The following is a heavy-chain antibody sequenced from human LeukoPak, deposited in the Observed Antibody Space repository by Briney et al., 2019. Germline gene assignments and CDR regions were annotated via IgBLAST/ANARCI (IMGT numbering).Heavy chain of an antibody. V-gene: IGHV4-39*01. CDR2: IYHGGST. CDR3: ARSWGAWYFDL. Sequence: SETLSLTCTLSGGSISSSSYYWGWIRHPPGKGREWFGRIYHGGSTYYNPSLKSRGTISGQTSKTQFSRTLSYVTARHTAVFFCARSWGAWYFDLWGRGTLVTVSS. D-gene: IGHD3-16*01. CDR1: GGSISSSSYY. J-gene: IGHJ2*01.